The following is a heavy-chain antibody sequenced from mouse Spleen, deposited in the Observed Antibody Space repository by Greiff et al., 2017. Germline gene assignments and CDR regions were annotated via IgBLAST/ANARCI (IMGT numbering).Heavy chain of an antibody. V-gene: IGHV5-9-1*01. J-gene: IGHJ2*01. CDR2: ISSGGSYT. CDR3: ARRKGYFDY. CDR1: GFTFSSYA. Sequence: EVMLVESGGGLVKPGGSLKLSCAASGFTFSSYAMSWVRQTPEKRLEWVATISSGGSYTYYPDSVKGRFTISRDNAKNTLYLQMSSLRSEDTAMYYCARRKGYFDYWGQGTTLTVSS.